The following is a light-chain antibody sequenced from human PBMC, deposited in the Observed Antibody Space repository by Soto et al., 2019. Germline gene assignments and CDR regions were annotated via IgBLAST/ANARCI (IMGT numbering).Light chain of an antibody. Sequence: QSVLTQPPSVSAAPGQRLTIACSGTSSNIGSSYVSWYQQVPGSAPKLLIYDDSKRPPGIPDRFSGSKSGTSATLDITGLQTGDEADYYCATWETSLSAGHRIFGTGTKLTVL. CDR1: SSNIGSSY. CDR2: DDS. CDR3: ATWETSLSAGHRI. J-gene: IGLJ1*01. V-gene: IGLV1-51*01.